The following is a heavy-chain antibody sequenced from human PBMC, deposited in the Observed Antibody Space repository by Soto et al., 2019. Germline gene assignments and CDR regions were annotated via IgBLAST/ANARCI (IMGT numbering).Heavy chain of an antibody. J-gene: IGHJ4*02. CDR2: ISGSGGST. CDR1: GFTFSSYA. Sequence: GGSLRLSCAASGFTFSSYAMSWVRQAPGKGLEWVSAISGSGGSTHYADSVKGRFTISRDNSKNTLYLQMNSLRAEDTAVYYCAKDSPESDIVLVPAAAFDYWGQGTLVTVSS. CDR3: AKDSPESDIVLVPAAAFDY. D-gene: IGHD2-2*01. V-gene: IGHV3-23*01.